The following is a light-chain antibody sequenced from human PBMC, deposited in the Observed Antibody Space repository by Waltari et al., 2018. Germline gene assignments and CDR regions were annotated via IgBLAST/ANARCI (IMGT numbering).Light chain of an antibody. J-gene: IGKJ4*01. Sequence: DFVMTQSPDFLNVSLGDRATINCKSNQSVLFKKKDYLSWYQQKPGKPPKLLIYWASTQGSWVPDRFSGSGSGTDFTLTISSLQAEDVAVYYSHRYHSSPLTFGGGTKVEIK. CDR2: WAS. V-gene: IGKV4-1*01. CDR1: QSVLFKKKDY. CDR3: HRYHSSPLT.